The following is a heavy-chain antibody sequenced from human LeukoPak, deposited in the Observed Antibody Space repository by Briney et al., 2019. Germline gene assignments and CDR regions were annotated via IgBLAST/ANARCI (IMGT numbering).Heavy chain of an antibody. CDR3: ATSTITMIVVGAFDI. D-gene: IGHD3-22*01. Sequence: ASVKVSCKVSGYTLTELSMHWVRQAPGKGLEWMGGFDPEDGETIYAQKFQGRVTMTEDTSTDTAYMELSSLRSEDTAVYYCATSTITMIVVGAFDIWAKGQWSPSLQ. CDR1: GYTLTELS. J-gene: IGHJ3*02. CDR2: FDPEDGET. V-gene: IGHV1-24*01.